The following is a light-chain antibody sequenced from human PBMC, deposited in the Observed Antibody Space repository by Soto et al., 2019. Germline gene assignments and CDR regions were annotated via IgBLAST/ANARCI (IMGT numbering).Light chain of an antibody. CDR1: QSVITS. J-gene: IGKJ5*01. CDR3: QQYGSSIT. Sequence: ESFFTQFPGTLSFSPWYISTLSCRASQSVITSLAWYQQKPGQAPRLLIYDASYRATGIPTRFSGSGSGTDFTLTISSLEPEDFAVYYCQQYGSSITFGQGTRLEI. CDR2: DAS. V-gene: IGKV3-20*01.